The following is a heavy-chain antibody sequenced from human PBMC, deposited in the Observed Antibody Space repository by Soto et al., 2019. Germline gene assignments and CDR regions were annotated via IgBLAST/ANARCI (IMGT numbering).Heavy chain of an antibody. CDR1: GGTLSSDA. V-gene: IGHV1-69*13. J-gene: IGHJ3*02. Sequence: SVKLSCKASGGTLSSDASSWLRHAPRQGLEWMGWIIPIVGTANYAQKFQGRVTITADESTSTAYMELSSLRSEDKAVYYCARERIAVAGTGDAFDIWGQGTMVTVSS. D-gene: IGHD6-19*01. CDR2: IIPIVGTA. CDR3: ARERIAVAGTGDAFDI.